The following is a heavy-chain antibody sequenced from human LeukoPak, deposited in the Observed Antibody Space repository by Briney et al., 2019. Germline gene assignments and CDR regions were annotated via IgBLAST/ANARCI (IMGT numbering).Heavy chain of an antibody. Sequence: SETLSLTCTVSGGSISSYYWSWIRQPPGKGLEWIGYIYYSGSTNYDPSLKSRVTISVDTSKNQFSLKLSSVTAADTAVYYCARVTMVRGEGAVGVYYYYGMDVWGQGTTVTVSS. CDR3: ARVTMVRGEGAVGVYYYYGMDV. CDR1: GGSISSYY. V-gene: IGHV4-59*01. CDR2: IYYSGST. D-gene: IGHD3-10*01. J-gene: IGHJ6*02.